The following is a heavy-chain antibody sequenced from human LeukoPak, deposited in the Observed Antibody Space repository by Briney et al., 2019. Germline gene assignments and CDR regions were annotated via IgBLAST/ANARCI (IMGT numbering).Heavy chain of an antibody. CDR1: GFTFSSYE. J-gene: IGHJ4*02. CDR3: ARGVEPLAANTLAY. CDR2: LYSDGNT. V-gene: IGHV3-53*01. Sequence: PGGSLRLSCAASGFTFSSYEMDWVRQDPGKGLEWVSVLYSDGNTKYADSVQGRFTISRDNSKNTLYLEMNSLSPDDTAVYYCARGVEPLAANTLAYWGQGTLVTVSS. D-gene: IGHD1-14*01.